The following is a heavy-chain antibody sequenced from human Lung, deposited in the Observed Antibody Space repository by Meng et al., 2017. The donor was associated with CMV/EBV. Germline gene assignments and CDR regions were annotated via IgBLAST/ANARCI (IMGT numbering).Heavy chain of an antibody. CDR3: ARNPLYCSSTSCYIPGNYYYYYGMDV. V-gene: IGHV1-18*01. CDR1: GYTFTSYG. Sequence: ASXXVSXKASGYTFTSYGISWVRQAPGQGLEWMGWISAYNGNTNYAQKLQGRVTMTTDTSTSTAYMELRSLRSDETAVYYCARNPLYCSSTSCYIPGNYYYYYGMDVWXQGTXVNGAS. D-gene: IGHD2-2*02. J-gene: IGHJ6*02. CDR2: ISAYNGNT.